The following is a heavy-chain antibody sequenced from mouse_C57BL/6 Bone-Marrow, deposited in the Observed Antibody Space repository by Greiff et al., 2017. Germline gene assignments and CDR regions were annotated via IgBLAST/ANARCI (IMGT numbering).Heavy chain of an antibody. J-gene: IGHJ3*01. CDR1: GYTFTSYW. V-gene: IGHV1-64*01. Sequence: VQLQQPGAELVKPGASVKLSCKASGYTFTSYWMHWVKQRPGQGLEWIGMIHPNSGSTNYNEKFKSKATLTVDKSSSTAYMQLSSLASEDSAVYYCARDYGSSYAYWGQGTLVTVSA. CDR3: ARDYGSSYAY. D-gene: IGHD1-1*01. CDR2: IHPNSGST.